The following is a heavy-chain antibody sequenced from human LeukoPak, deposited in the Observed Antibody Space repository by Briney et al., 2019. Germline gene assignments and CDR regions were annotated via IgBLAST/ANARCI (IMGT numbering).Heavy chain of an antibody. Sequence: SETLSLTCNVSGGSVSSSGYYWGWIRQTPGKGLEWLGSVYYSGSTYLKPSLKSRVTISVDPSKNQFSLKLSSVTAADTAVYYCARQVTLTRRFDPWGQGTLVTVSS. V-gene: IGHV4-39*01. D-gene: IGHD2-21*02. CDR3: ARQVTLTRRFDP. CDR2: VYYSGST. CDR1: GGSVSSSGYY. J-gene: IGHJ5*02.